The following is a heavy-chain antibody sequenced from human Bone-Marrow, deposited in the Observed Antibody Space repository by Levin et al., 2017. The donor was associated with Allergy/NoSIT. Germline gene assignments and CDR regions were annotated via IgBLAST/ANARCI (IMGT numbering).Heavy chain of an antibody. CDR3: AKEGREVAYYYNYYIDG. J-gene: IGHJ6*03. Sequence: GGSLRLSCAASGFTFDDYAMHWVRQAPGKGLEWVSGISCNSGSIGYADSVKGRFTISRDNAKNSLYLQMNSLRAEDTALYYCAKEGREVAYYYNYYIDGWGKGPTVTVYS. CDR2: ISCNSGSI. CDR1: GFTFDDYA. D-gene: IGHD5-12*01. V-gene: IGHV3-9*01.